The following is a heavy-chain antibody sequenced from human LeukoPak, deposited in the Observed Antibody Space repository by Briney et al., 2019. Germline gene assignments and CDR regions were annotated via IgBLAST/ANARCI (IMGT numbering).Heavy chain of an antibody. V-gene: IGHV5-51*01. Sequence: GESLKISCKGSGYSFTSYWIGWVRQMPGKGLEWMGIIYPGDSDTRYSPSFQGQVTISADKSISTAYLQWSSLKASDTAMYYCASPHMITFGGVIAPPEYRGQGTLVTVSS. CDR1: GYSFTSYW. J-gene: IGHJ4*02. D-gene: IGHD3-16*02. CDR3: ASPHMITFGGVIAPPEY. CDR2: IYPGDSDT.